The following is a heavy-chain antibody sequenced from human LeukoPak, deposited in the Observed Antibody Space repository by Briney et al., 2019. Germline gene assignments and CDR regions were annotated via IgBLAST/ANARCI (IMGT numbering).Heavy chain of an antibody. CDR3: ARPSDGDYENWFDP. D-gene: IGHD4-17*01. V-gene: IGHV1-18*01. Sequence: GASVKVSCKASGYTFTSYGISWVRQAPGQGLEWMGWISAYNGNTNYAQKLQGRVTMTTDTSTSTAYMELRSLRSDDTAVYYCARPSDGDYENWFDPWGQGTLVTVSS. J-gene: IGHJ5*02. CDR2: ISAYNGNT. CDR1: GYTFTSYG.